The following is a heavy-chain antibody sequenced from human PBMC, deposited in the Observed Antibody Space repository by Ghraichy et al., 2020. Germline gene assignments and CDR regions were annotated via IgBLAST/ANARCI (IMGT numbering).Heavy chain of an antibody. Sequence: GGSLRLSCAASGFTFSSYSMNWVRQAPGKGLEWVSSISSSSSYIYYADSVKGRFTISRDNAKNSLYLQMNSLRAEDTAVYYCARDELELRRGFDYWGQGTLVTVSS. CDR3: ARDELELRRGFDY. V-gene: IGHV3-21*01. CDR1: GFTFSSYS. J-gene: IGHJ4*02. CDR2: ISSSSSYI. D-gene: IGHD1-7*01.